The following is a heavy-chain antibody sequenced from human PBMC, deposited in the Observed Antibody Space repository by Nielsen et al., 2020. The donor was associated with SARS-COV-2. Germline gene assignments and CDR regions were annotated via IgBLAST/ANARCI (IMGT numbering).Heavy chain of an antibody. CDR3: ARYGVAAAGYYYGMDV. Sequence: GGSLRLSCAASGFTFSSYGMHWVRQAPGKGLEWVAVIWYDGSNKYYADSVKGRFTISRDNSKNTLYLQMNSLRAEDTAVYYCARYGVAAAGYYYGMDVWGQGTTVTVSS. D-gene: IGHD6-13*01. V-gene: IGHV3-33*01. CDR2: IWYDGSNK. J-gene: IGHJ6*02. CDR1: GFTFSSYG.